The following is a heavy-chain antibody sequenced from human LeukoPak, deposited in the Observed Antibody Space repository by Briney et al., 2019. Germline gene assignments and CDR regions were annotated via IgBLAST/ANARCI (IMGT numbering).Heavy chain of an antibody. J-gene: IGHJ4*02. CDR1: GFTFSSYG. CDR3: ASKDVRRGYSYGYVTPNFDY. D-gene: IGHD5-18*01. CDR2: IRYDGSNK. V-gene: IGHV3-30*02. Sequence: GGSLRLSCAASGFTFSSYGMHWVRQAPGKGLEWVAFIRYDGSNKYYADSVKGRFTISRDNSKNTLYLQMNSLRAEDTAVYYCASKDVRRGYSYGYVTPNFDYWGQGTLVTVSS.